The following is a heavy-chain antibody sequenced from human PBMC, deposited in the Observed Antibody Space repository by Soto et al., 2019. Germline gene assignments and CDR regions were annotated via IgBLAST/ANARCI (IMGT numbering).Heavy chain of an antibody. CDR3: ARERGIATRIDY. D-gene: IGHD6-6*01. CDR1: GFTFSSYA. J-gene: IGHJ4*02. CDR2: ISYDGSSK. V-gene: IGHV3-30-3*01. Sequence: GGSLRLSCAASGFTFSSYAMHWVRQAPGKGLEWVAVISYDGSSKYYADSVKGRFTISRDNSKNTLYLQMNSLRTEGTAVYYCARERGIATRIDYWGQGTLVTVSS.